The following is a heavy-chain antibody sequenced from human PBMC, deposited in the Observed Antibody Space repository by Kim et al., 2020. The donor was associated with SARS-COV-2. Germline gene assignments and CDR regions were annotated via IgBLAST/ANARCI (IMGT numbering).Heavy chain of an antibody. J-gene: IGHJ4*02. CDR3: AKGFESGYSYGHPVDFDY. CDR2: IWYDGSNK. Sequence: GGSLRLSCAASGFTFSSYGMHWVRQAPGKGLEWVAVIWYDGSNKYYADSVKGRFTISRDNSKNTLYLQMNSLRAEDTAVYYCAKGFESGYSYGHPVDFDYWGQGTLVTVSS. V-gene: IGHV3-33*06. CDR1: GFTFSSYG. D-gene: IGHD5-18*01.